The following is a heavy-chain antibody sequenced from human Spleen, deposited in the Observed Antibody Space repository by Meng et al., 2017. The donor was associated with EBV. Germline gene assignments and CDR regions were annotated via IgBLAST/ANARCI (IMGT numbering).Heavy chain of an antibody. CDR1: GGTFSNYA. Sequence: QVRLVQSGAGVTKPGSSVKVSCKASGGTFSNYAINWVRQASGQGLEWMGGIVPVFDSANYAQNFQDRVTITADESTSTTYMELSSLRSEDTAVYYCASIDSGDYGYFQHWGQGTLVTVSS. D-gene: IGHD4-17*01. J-gene: IGHJ1*01. CDR3: ASIDSGDYGYFQH. CDR2: IVPVFDSA. V-gene: IGHV1-69*01.